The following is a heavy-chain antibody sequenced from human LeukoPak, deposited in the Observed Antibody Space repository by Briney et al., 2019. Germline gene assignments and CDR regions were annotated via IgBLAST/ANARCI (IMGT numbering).Heavy chain of an antibody. J-gene: IGHJ4*02. CDR3: ARLGLYTSSWHRYYYFDY. V-gene: IGHV4-34*01. CDR1: GGSFNDCS. CDR2: INHSGST. D-gene: IGHD6-13*01. Sequence: SETLSLTCGVHGGSFNDCSWTWIRQSPGKGLEWIGEINHSGSTTYNPSLKSRFTMSVDASKNQFSLGLSSVTAADTAVYYCARLGLYTSSWHRYYYFDYWGQGTLVTVSS.